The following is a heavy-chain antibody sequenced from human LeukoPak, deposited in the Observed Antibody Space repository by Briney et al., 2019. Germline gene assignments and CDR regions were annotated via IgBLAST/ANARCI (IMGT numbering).Heavy chain of an antibody. V-gene: IGHV3-48*01. Sequence: GGSLRLSCAASGFTFSSYSMNWVRRAPGKGLEWGSYISSSSSTIYYADSVKGRFTISRDNAKNSLYLQMNSLRAEDTAVYYCARNYDSSGYPIDYWGQGTLVTVPS. J-gene: IGHJ4*02. CDR3: ARNYDSSGYPIDY. CDR1: GFTFSSYS. CDR2: ISSSSSTI. D-gene: IGHD3-22*01.